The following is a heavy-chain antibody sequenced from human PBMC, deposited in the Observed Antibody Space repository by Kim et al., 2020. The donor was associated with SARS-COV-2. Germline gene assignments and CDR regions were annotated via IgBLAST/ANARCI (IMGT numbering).Heavy chain of an antibody. Sequence: LETLSLTCAVYGGSFSGYYWSWIRQPPGKGLEWIGEINHSGSTNYNPSLKSRVTISVDTSKNQFSLKLSSVTAADTAVYYCARVPYYYGSGSYYPWGQGTLVTVSS. V-gene: IGHV4-34*01. CDR3: ARVPYYYGSGSYYP. J-gene: IGHJ5*02. CDR1: GGSFSGYY. D-gene: IGHD3-10*01. CDR2: INHSGST.